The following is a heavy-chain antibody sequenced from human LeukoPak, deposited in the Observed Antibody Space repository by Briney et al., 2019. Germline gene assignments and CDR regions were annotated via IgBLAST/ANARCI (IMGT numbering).Heavy chain of an antibody. Sequence: GGSLRLSCAASGFTFSNYWVTWVRQAPGKGLEWVANIKRDGSEKYYVDSVKGRFTISRDNAKNSLYLQMNSLRAEDTAVYYCARDPYSGSYGNYYYYFMDVWGKGTTVTISS. D-gene: IGHD1-26*01. J-gene: IGHJ6*03. CDR1: GFTFSNYW. CDR2: IKRDGSEK. CDR3: ARDPYSGSYGNYYYYFMDV. V-gene: IGHV3-7*01.